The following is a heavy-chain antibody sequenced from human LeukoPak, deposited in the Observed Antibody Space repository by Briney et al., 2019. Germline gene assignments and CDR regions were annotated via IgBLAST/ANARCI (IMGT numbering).Heavy chain of an antibody. Sequence: PGGSLRLSCAASGFTFSSYAMSCVRQAPGKGLEWVSAISGSGGSTYYADSVKGRFTISRDNSKNTLYLQMNSLRAEDTAVYYCARDMRAIDAFDIWGQGTMVTVSS. J-gene: IGHJ3*02. CDR2: ISGSGGST. CDR1: GFTFSSYA. D-gene: IGHD3-16*01. V-gene: IGHV3-23*01. CDR3: ARDMRAIDAFDI.